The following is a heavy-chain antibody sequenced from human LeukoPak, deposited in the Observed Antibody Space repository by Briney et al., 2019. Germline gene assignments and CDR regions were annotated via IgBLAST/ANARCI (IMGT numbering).Heavy chain of an antibody. D-gene: IGHD4-11*01. CDR3: ARDRGDYSSYYYMDV. Sequence: GGSLRLSCAASGFTFSSYEMNWVRQAPGKGLEWVSYISSSGSTIYYADSVKGRFTISRDNAKNSLYLQMNSLRAEDTAVYYCARDRGDYSSYYYMDVWGKGTTVTISS. V-gene: IGHV3-48*03. CDR1: GFTFSSYE. J-gene: IGHJ6*03. CDR2: ISSSGSTI.